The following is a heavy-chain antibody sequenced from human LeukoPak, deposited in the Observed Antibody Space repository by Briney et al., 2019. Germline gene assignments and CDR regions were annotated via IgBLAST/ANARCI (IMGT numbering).Heavy chain of an antibody. V-gene: IGHV1-46*01. J-gene: IGHJ6*02. CDR3: ARPANHDYSLYYYYYGMDV. D-gene: IGHD4-4*01. Sequence: GASVKVSCKASGYTFTSYYMHWVRQAPGQGLEWMGIINPSGGSTSYAQKFQGRVTMTRDTSTSTVYMELSSLRSEDTAVYYCARPANHDYSLYYYYYGMDVWGQGTTVTVSS. CDR2: INPSGGST. CDR1: GYTFTSYY.